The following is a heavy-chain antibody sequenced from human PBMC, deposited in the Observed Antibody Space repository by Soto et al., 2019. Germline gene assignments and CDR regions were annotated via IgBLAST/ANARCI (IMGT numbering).Heavy chain of an antibody. J-gene: IGHJ4*02. D-gene: IGHD6-6*01. V-gene: IGHV3-30*03. CDR2: ISYDGSNK. CDR3: ESMAARYTFDY. CDR1: GFTFSSYG. Sequence: GGSLRLSCAASGFTFSSYGMHWVRQAPGKGLEWVAVISYDGSNKYYADSVKGRFTISRDNSKNTLYLQMNSLRAEDTAVYYCESMAARYTFDYWGQGTLVTVSS.